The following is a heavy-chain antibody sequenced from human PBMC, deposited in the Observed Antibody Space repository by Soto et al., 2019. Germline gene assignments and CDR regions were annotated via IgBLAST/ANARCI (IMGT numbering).Heavy chain of an antibody. J-gene: IGHJ3*02. D-gene: IGHD1-26*01. CDR3: ARGGGNYVRPFDI. CDR2: INPNSGGT. V-gene: IGHV1-2*02. Sequence: GASVKVSCKXSGYTLTGYYLHWVRQAPGQGLEWMGWINPNSGGTKYAQNFQGRVTMTRDTSISTAYLDLSRLTSDDTAVYPCARGGGNYVRPFDIWGQGTMVTVSS. CDR1: GYTLTGYY.